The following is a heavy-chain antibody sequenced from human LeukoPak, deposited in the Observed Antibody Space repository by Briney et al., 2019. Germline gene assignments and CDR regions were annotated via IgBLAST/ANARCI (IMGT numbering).Heavy chain of an antibody. Sequence: SGTLSLTCAVSGGSISSSNWWSWVRQPPGKGLEWIGEIYHSGSTNYNPSLKSRVTISVDKSKNQFSLKLSSVTAADTAVYYCARDPYSSSYKAFDIWGQGTMVTVSS. CDR3: ARDPYSSSYKAFDI. V-gene: IGHV4-4*02. CDR2: IYHSGST. CDR1: GGSISSSNW. D-gene: IGHD6-13*01. J-gene: IGHJ3*02.